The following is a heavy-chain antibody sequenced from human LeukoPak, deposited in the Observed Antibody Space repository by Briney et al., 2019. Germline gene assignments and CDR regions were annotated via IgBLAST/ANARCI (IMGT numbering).Heavy chain of an antibody. D-gene: IGHD6-19*01. V-gene: IGHV4-59*01. CDR1: GGSISTYS. Sequence: KTSETLSLTCTVSGGSISTYSWTWIQQPPGKGLEWIGNIYYSGSTNYNPSLKSRVTISIDTSKNQFSLKVSSVTAADTAVYYCARAHSSGWPHMFDPWGQGTLVTVPS. CDR2: IYYSGST. CDR3: ARAHSSGWPHMFDP. J-gene: IGHJ5*02.